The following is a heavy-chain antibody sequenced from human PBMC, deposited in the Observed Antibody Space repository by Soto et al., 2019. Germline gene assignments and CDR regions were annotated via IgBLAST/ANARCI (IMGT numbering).Heavy chain of an antibody. V-gene: IGHV4-59*08. D-gene: IGHD3-3*01. CDR2: IYYSGST. J-gene: IGHJ4*02. Sequence: RWIRKPPGKGLEWIGYIYYSGSTNYNPSLKSRVTISVDTSKNQFSLKLSSVTAADTAVYYCARLRSGYYTLFDYWGQGTLVTVSS. CDR3: ARLRSGYYTLFDY.